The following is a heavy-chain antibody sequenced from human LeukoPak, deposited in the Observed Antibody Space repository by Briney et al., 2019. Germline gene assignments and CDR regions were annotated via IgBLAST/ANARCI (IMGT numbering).Heavy chain of an antibody. CDR3: ARTTAMVAIFDY. V-gene: IGHV1-3*01. CDR2: INAGNGNT. Sequence: ASVKVSCKASGYTFTTYAMHWVRQAPGRRLEWMGWINAGNGNTKYSQKFQGRVTITRVTSASTAYMELSSLRSEDTAVYYCARTTAMVAIFDYWGQGTLVTVSS. J-gene: IGHJ4*02. CDR1: GYTFTTYA. D-gene: IGHD5-18*01.